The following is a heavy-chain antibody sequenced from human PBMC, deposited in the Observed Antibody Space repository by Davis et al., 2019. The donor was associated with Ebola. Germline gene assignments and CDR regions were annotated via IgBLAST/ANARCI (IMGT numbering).Heavy chain of an antibody. CDR1: GFTFSSYW. J-gene: IGHJ4*02. CDR3: AKDLDERSGYDSLYFDY. V-gene: IGHV3-74*01. Sequence: GESLKISCAASGFTFSSYWMHWVRQAPGKGLVWVSHINSDGSTTNYADSVKGRFTISRDNAKNTLYLQMNSLRAEDTAVYYCAKDLDERSGYDSLYFDYWGQGTLVTVSS. D-gene: IGHD5-12*01. CDR2: INSDGSTT.